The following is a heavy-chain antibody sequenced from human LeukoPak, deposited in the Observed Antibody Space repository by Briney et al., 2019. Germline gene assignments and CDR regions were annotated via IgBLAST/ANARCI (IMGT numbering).Heavy chain of an antibody. CDR2: IYSGGST. CDR3: ARVDYGDYRPGAFDI. J-gene: IGHJ3*02. V-gene: IGHV3-53*04. Sequence: QAGGSLRLPCAASGFTVSSNYMSWVRQAPGKGLEWVSVIYSGGSTYYADSVKGRFTISRHNSKSTLYLQMNSLRAEDTAVYYCARVDYGDYRPGAFDIWGQGTMVTVSS. CDR1: GFTVSSNY. D-gene: IGHD4-17*01.